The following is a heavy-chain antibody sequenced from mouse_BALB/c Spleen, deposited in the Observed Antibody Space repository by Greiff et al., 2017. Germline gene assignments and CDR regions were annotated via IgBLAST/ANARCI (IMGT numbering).Heavy chain of an antibody. CDR1: GFTFSNYW. J-gene: IGHJ1*01. CDR2: IRLKSNNYAT. Sequence: DVKLVESGGGLVQPGGSMKLSCVASGFTFSNYWMNWVRQSPEKGLEWVAEIRLKSNNYATHYAESVKGRFTISRDDSKSSVYLQMNNLRAEDTGIYYCTRHITTATWYFDVWGAGTTVTVSS. V-gene: IGHV6-6*02. D-gene: IGHD1-2*01. CDR3: TRHITTATWYFDV.